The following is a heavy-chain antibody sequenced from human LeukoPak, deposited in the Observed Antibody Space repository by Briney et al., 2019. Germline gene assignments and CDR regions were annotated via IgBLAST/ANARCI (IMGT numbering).Heavy chain of an antibody. CDR1: GGTFSSYA. CDR2: IIPIFGTA. CDR3: AQARYCSSTSCYSFGWFDP. V-gene: IGHV1-69*01. D-gene: IGHD2-2*01. J-gene: IGHJ5*02. Sequence: GASVKVSCKASGGTFSSYAISWVRQAPGQGLEWMGGIIPIFGTANYAQNFQGRVTITADESTSTAYMELSSLRSEDTAVYYCAQARYCSSTSCYSFGWFDPWGQGTLVTVSS.